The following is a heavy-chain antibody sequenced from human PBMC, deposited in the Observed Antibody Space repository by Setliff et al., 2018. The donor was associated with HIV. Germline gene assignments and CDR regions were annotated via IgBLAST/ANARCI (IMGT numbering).Heavy chain of an antibody. CDR2: INHRGIT. J-gene: IGHJ4*02. D-gene: IGHD5-18*01. Sequence: SETLSLTCAVYGVSFSGYYWSWIRQPPGKGLEWIGEINHRGITNYNPSLKSQVTISVDTSKNQFSLRVNSVTAADTAVYYCARQRKLNTAMAYDFDYWGQGTLVTVSS. CDR1: GVSFSGYY. CDR3: ARQRKLNTAMAYDFDY. V-gene: IGHV4-34*01.